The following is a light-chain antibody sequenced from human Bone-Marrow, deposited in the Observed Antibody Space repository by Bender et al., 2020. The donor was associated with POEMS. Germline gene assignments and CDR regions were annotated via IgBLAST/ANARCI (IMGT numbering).Light chain of an antibody. J-gene: IGLJ1*01. V-gene: IGLV3-21*02. CDR2: DDT. CDR1: NIGNNR. CDR3: QVWETFSDHYV. Sequence: SHVLTQPPSLSVAPGQTATITCGGNNIGNNRVHWYQQKPGQAPVLVVYDDTDRPSGIPERFSGSNSGNTATLVISRVEAGDEADYYCQVWETFSDHYVFGTGTKVSVL.